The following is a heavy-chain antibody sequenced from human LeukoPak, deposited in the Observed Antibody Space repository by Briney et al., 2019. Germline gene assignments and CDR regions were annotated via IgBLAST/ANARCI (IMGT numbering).Heavy chain of an antibody. Sequence: GGSLRLSCAASGFTFSDYYMSWIRQPPGKGLEWVSYISSSSSYTNYADSVKGRFTISRDNAKNSLYLQMNSLRAEDTAVYYCARGTVVLWFGETDAFDIWGQGTMVTVPS. D-gene: IGHD3-10*01. V-gene: IGHV3-11*06. CDR1: GFTFSDYY. J-gene: IGHJ3*02. CDR3: ARGTVVLWFGETDAFDI. CDR2: ISSSSSYT.